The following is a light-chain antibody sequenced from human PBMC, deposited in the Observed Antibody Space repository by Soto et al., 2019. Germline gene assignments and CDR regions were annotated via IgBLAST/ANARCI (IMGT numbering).Light chain of an antibody. V-gene: IGKV1-5*03. Sequence: DIQMTQSPSSLSASVGDRVIITCRASQTISIWLAWYQQKPGIAPKLLIYQASTLGTGVPSRFSGSGSGTEFTLTISSLQPDDFATYYCQEYDSPPFTFGPGTRVTIQ. CDR2: QAS. CDR1: QTISIW. J-gene: IGKJ3*01. CDR3: QEYDSPPFT.